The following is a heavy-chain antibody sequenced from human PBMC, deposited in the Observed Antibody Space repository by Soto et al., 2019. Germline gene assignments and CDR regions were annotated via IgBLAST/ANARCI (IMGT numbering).Heavy chain of an antibody. CDR2: IGRSGDFI. CDR1: GFSCSDSP. CDR3: EKPSRPQLLYYFDT. Sequence: HPGGSLRLSCVASGFSCSDSPMSWFRQAPGKGLEWVSAIGRSGDFITYQDSVQGRFTVSRDNSKNTLFLQMNSLNAEDTAIYFCEKPSRPQLLYYFDTWGLGTLVTVSS. V-gene: IGHV3-23*01. D-gene: IGHD2-8*01. J-gene: IGHJ5*02.